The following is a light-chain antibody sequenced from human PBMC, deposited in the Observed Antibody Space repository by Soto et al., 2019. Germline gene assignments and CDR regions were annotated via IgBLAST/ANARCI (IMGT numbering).Light chain of an antibody. J-gene: IGKJ5*01. CDR3: QQYNNWPPIT. CDR2: DST. V-gene: IGKV3-15*01. Sequence: TQSPATLSLSPGERAPLSCRASQSIHTSLAWYQQKPGQPPRLVVYDSTLRATGIPARFSGGGSGREFTLTISSLQSEDFAVDYCQQYNNWPPITFGQGTRLEN. CDR1: QSIHTS.